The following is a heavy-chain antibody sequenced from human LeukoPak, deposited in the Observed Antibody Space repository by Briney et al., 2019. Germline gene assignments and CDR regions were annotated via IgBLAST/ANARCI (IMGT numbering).Heavy chain of an antibody. CDR1: GGTFSSYA. CDR2: IIPIFGTA. CDR3: ATQWDREAFDI. Sequence: ASVKVSCKASGGTFSSYAISWVRQAPGQGLEWMGGIIPIFGTANYAQKFQGRVTITADESTSTAYMELSSLRSEDTAVYHCATQWDREAFDIWGQGTMVTVSS. J-gene: IGHJ3*02. V-gene: IGHV1-69*01. D-gene: IGHD1-26*01.